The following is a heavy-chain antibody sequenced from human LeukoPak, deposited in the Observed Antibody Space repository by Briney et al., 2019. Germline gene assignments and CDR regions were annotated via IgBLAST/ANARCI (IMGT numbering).Heavy chain of an antibody. D-gene: IGHD4-11*01. V-gene: IGHV1-18*04. CDR3: ARDENYNKDY. J-gene: IGHJ4*02. CDR1: GYTFTGYY. CDR2: ISTKNGKT. Sequence: ASVKVSCKASGYTFTGYYMHWVRQAPGQGLEWMGWISTKNGKTDYAQKLQGRVTMTTDTSTSTAYMELRSLRSDDTAVYYCARDENYNKDYWGQGALVTVSS.